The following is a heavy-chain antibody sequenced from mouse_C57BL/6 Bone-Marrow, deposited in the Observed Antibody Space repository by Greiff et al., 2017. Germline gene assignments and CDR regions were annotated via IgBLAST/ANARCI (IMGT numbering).Heavy chain of an antibody. CDR3: TIRHPAAY. CDR1: GYTFTDYE. CDR2: IDPETGGT. J-gene: IGHJ3*01. Sequence: VQLKESGAELVRPGASVTLSCKASGYTFTDYELHWVKQTPVHGLAWIGAIDPETGGTAYTQKFKGKAIMTADKSSSTAYMELRSLTSEDSAVYYCTIRHPAAYGGQGTLVTVSA. V-gene: IGHV1-15*01.